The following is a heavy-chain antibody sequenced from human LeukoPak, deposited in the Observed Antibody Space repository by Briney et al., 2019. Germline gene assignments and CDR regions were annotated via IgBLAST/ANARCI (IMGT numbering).Heavy chain of an antibody. D-gene: IGHD3-10*01. CDR3: AKGLTSGRSAFDI. CDR2: VSGSGGTA. J-gene: IGHJ3*02. CDR1: GFTFNNYA. V-gene: IGHV3-23*01. Sequence: GGSLRLTCAASGFTFNNYAMSWVRQAPGKGLEWVSSVSGSGGTAYYADSVMGRFTISRDNSKNTLYLQMNSLRAEDTAVYYCAKGLTSGRSAFDIWGQGTMVTVSS.